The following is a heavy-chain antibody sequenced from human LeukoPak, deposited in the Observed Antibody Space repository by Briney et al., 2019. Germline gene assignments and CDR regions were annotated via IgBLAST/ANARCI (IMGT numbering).Heavy chain of an antibody. D-gene: IGHD5-18*01. V-gene: IGHV1-69*05. J-gene: IGHJ4*02. CDR2: IIPIFGTA. Sequence: ASVKVSCKASGGTFSSYAISWVRQAPGQGLEWMGRIIPIFGTANYAQKFQGRVTITTDESTSTAYMELSSLRSEDTAVYYCARGNVDTAMVFDYWGQGTLVTVSS. CDR1: GGTFSSYA. CDR3: ARGNVDTAMVFDY.